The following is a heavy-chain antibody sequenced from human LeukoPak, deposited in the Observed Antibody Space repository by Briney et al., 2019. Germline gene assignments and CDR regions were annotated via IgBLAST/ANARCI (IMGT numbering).Heavy chain of an antibody. CDR2: ISSSGSTI. CDR3: ARVIPEGDYGDYEWFDP. D-gene: IGHD4-17*01. V-gene: IGHV3-11*01. Sequence: PGGSLRLSCAASGFTFSDYYMSWIRQAPGKGLEWVSYISSSGSTIYYADSVKGRFTISRDNAKNSLYLQMNSLRAEDTAVYYCARVIPEGDYGDYEWFDPWGQGTLVTVSS. J-gene: IGHJ5*02. CDR1: GFTFSDYY.